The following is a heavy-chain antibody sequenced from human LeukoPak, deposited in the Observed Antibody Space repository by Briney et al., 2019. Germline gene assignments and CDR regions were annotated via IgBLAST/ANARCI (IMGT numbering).Heavy chain of an antibody. V-gene: IGHV1-46*01. J-gene: IGHJ4*02. CDR2: INPSGGST. Sequence: ASVKVSCKASGYTFTSYYMHWVRQAPGRGLEWMGIINPSGGSTSYAQKFQGRVTMTRDTSTSTVYMELSSLRSEDTAVYYCARLHTDSSGYSSFDYWGQGTLVTVSS. CDR1: GYTFTSYY. CDR3: ARLHTDSSGYSSFDY. D-gene: IGHD3-22*01.